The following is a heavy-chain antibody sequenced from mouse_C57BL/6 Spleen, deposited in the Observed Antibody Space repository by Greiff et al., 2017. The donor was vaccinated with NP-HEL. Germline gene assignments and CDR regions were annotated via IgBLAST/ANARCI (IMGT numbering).Heavy chain of an antibody. D-gene: IGHD1-1*01. J-gene: IGHJ4*01. CDR1: GYTFTSYW. CDR3: ERYYGSPYYAMDY. V-gene: IGHV1-55*01. Sequence: VQLQQSGAELVKPGASVKMSCKASGYTFTSYWITWVKQRPGQGLEWIGDICPGSGSPNYNETLKSKATLTVDTSSSTAYMQLSSLTSEDSAVYNCERYYGSPYYAMDYWGQGTSVTVSS. CDR2: ICPGSGSP.